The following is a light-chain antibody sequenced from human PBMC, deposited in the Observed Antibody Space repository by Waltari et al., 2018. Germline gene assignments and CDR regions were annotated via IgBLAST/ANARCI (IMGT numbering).Light chain of an antibody. Sequence: IVLTQSPATLSLSPGDRATLSCTASQSISNQLAWYQQRPGQAPRILIYDASNRAAGIPARFSGSGSGTDFSLTISSLEPEDFVVYYCQLRGHWPMYTFGQGTKLEIK. CDR1: QSISNQ. J-gene: IGKJ2*01. CDR3: QLRGHWPMYT. CDR2: DAS. V-gene: IGKV3-11*01.